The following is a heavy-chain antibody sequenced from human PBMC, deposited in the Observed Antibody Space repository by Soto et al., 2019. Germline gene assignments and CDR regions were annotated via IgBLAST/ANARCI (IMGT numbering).Heavy chain of an antibody. CDR3: AKGSREYRPYFDY. V-gene: IGHV3-23*01. J-gene: IGHJ4*02. D-gene: IGHD2-2*02. CDR2: ISGSDGST. Sequence: GGSLRLSCAASGFTFSTYAMSWVRQGPGKGLEWVSGISGSDGSTYYADSVKGRSTISRDNSKNTLYLQMNSLRPEDTAVYYCAKGSREYRPYFDYWGQGPLVTVSS. CDR1: GFTFSTYA.